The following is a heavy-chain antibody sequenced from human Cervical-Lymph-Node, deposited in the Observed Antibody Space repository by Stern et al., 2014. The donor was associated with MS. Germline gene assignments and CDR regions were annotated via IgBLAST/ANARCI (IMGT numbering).Heavy chain of an antibody. V-gene: IGHV3-30*17. CDR1: GFRFSSYA. CDR3: ARDFSSTWSWKPGGLDAYGLDV. Sequence: MQLVESGGGVIQPGRSLRLSCAASGFRFSSYAMHWVRQAPGKGLEGVAVISYDGAQKFYVDSVKGRFTISRDSSRYTLHLQMDSVRPEDTATYYCARDFSSTWSWKPGGLDAYGLDVWGQGTTVIVSS. CDR2: ISYDGAQK. J-gene: IGHJ6*02. D-gene: IGHD6-13*01.